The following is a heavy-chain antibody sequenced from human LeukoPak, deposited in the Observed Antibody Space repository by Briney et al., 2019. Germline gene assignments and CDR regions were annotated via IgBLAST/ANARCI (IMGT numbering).Heavy chain of an antibody. CDR3: ARGRRLNIVVDFDP. CDR1: GGSFSGYY. CDR2: INHSGST. J-gene: IGHJ5*02. Sequence: SETLSLTCAVYGGSFSGYYWSWIRQPPGKGLEWIGEINHSGSTNYNPSLKSRVTISVDTSKNQFSLKLSSVTAADTAAYYCARGRRLNIVVDFDPWGQGTLVTVSS. D-gene: IGHD2-2*01. V-gene: IGHV4-34*01.